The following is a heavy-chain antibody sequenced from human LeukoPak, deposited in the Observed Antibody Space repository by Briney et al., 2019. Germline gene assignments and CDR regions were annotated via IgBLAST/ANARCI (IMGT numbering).Heavy chain of an antibody. Sequence: TLSLTCAVYGGSFSGYYWSWIRQPPGKGLEWIGEINHSGSTNYNPSLKSRVTISVDTSKNQFSLKLSSVTAADTAVYYCARGSLTYYDSSGYYYRAFDIWGQGTMVTVSS. CDR1: GGSFSGYY. CDR3: ARGSLTYYDSSGYYYRAFDI. V-gene: IGHV4-34*09. CDR2: INHSGST. J-gene: IGHJ3*02. D-gene: IGHD3-22*01.